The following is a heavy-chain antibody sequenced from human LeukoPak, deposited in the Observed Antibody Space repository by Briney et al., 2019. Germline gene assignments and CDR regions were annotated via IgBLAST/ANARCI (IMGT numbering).Heavy chain of an antibody. CDR3: ARITTGTRFIDP. CDR1: GGSISSSSYY. D-gene: IGHD1-1*01. J-gene: IGHJ5*02. CDR2: IYYSGST. V-gene: IGHV4-39*07. Sequence: TSETLSLTCTVSGGSISSSSYYWGWIRQPPGKGLEWIGSIYYSGSTYYNPSLKSRVTISVDTSKNQFSLKLSSVTAADTAVYYCARITTGTRFIDPWGQGTLVTVSS.